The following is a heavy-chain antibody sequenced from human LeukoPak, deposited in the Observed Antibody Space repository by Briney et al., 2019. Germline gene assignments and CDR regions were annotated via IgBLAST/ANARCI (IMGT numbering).Heavy chain of an antibody. CDR2: IAYDGSSQ. V-gene: IGHV3-33*08. J-gene: IGHJ4*02. D-gene: IGHD4-17*01. CDR3: TRDLYGDRNY. CDR1: GFTFSNYG. Sequence: GGSLRLSCATSGFTFSNYGMHWVRQAPGKGLEWVAVIAYDGSSQYYVDSVKGRFTISRDNAKNTLYLQMNSLRAEDTAVYYCTRDLYGDRNYWGQGTLVTVSS.